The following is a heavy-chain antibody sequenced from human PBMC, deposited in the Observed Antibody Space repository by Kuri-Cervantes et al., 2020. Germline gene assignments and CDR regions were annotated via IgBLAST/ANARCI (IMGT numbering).Heavy chain of an antibody. D-gene: IGHD6-6*01. V-gene: IGHV3-30-3*01. J-gene: IGHJ4*02. CDR3: AKDPEPYSSSPPGDY. Sequence: GGSLRLSCAASGFTFSSYAMHWVRQAPGKGLEWVAVISYDGSNKYYADSVKGRFTISRDNSKNTLYLQMNSLRAEDTAVYYCAKDPEPYSSSPPGDYWGQGTLVTVSS. CDR1: GFTFSSYA. CDR2: ISYDGSNK.